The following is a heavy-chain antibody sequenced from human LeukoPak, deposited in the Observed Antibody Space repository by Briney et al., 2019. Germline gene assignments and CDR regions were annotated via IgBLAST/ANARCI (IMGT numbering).Heavy chain of an antibody. D-gene: IGHD5-18*01. CDR1: GYSISSGYY. V-gene: IGHV4-38-2*02. J-gene: IGHJ3*02. CDR3: ARVLGYSYGPGAFDI. Sequence: PSETLSLTCTVSGYSISSGYYWGWIRQPPGKGLEWIGSIYHSGSTYYNPSLKSRVTISVDTSKNQFSLKLSSVTAADTAVYYCARVLGYSYGPGAFDIWGQGTMVTVSS. CDR2: IYHSGST.